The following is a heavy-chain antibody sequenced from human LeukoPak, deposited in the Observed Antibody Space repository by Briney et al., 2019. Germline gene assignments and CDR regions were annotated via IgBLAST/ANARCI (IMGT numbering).Heavy chain of an antibody. D-gene: IGHD5-24*01. Sequence: GSLRLSCEASGFTFRNYAMHWVRQAPGKGLEYVSTVSNNGGSTSYGESVKGRFTIPRDNSKNTLYLQMGSLRVEDMGLYYCARNGYNSAHFDYWGQGTLVTVSS. CDR1: GFTFRNYA. CDR3: ARNGYNSAHFDY. V-gene: IGHV3-64*02. CDR2: VSNNGGST. J-gene: IGHJ4*02.